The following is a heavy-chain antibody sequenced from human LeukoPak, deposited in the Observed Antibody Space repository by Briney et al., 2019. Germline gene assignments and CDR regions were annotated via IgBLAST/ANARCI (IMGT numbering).Heavy chain of an antibody. D-gene: IGHD3-10*01. CDR2: ISGSGGST. CDR3: AKREFDSSDFDY. J-gene: IGHJ4*02. V-gene: IGHV3-23*01. Sequence: GGSLRLSCAASGFTFSSYAMSWVRQAPGKGLEWVSAISGSGGSTYYADSVKGRFTISRDNSKNTLYLQMDSLRAEDTAVYYCAKREFDSSDFDYWGQGTLVTVSS. CDR1: GFTFSSYA.